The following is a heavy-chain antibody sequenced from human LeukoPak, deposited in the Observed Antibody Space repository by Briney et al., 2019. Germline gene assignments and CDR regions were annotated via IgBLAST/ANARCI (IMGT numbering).Heavy chain of an antibody. J-gene: IGHJ5*02. CDR3: AXGYCSSTSFYTRLLGNWCDP. Sequence: SETLSLTCAVYGGSFSGYYWSWIRQPPGKGLEWIGEINHSGSTNYNPSLKSRVTISVDKSKNQFSLKLSSVTAADTAVYYCAXGYCSSTSFYTRLLGNWCDPWGQGTLVTVSS. CDR1: GGSFSGYY. V-gene: IGHV4-34*01. CDR2: INHSGST. D-gene: IGHD2-2*02.